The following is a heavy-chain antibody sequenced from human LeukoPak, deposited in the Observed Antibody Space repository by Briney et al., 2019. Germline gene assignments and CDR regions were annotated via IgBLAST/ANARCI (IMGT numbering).Heavy chain of an antibody. CDR3: AKDRVPDGVWEIDY. J-gene: IGHJ4*02. CDR2: MTGGRGTT. CDR1: GFTFSTYT. Sequence: GGSLRLSCAASGFTFSTYTMNWVPQVPGKGLEWVSAMTGGRGTTLYTDSVKGRFTISRDNSKNTLYLQMNSLRVEDTAVYYCAKDRVPDGVWEIDYWGQGTLVIVSS. V-gene: IGHV3-23*01. D-gene: IGHD1-14*01.